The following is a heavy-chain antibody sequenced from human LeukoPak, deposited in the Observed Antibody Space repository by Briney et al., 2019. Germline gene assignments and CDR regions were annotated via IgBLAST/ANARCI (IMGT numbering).Heavy chain of an antibody. Sequence: SETLSLTCTVSGGSISSSSYYWGWIRQPPGKGLEWIGSIYYSGSTYYNPSLKSRVTISVDTSKNQFSLKLSSVTAADTAVYYCARHKHSSSWYTYYYYYMDVWGKGTTVTVSS. CDR2: IYYSGST. V-gene: IGHV4-39*01. CDR1: GGSISSSSYY. CDR3: ARHKHSSSWYTYYYYYMDV. J-gene: IGHJ6*03. D-gene: IGHD6-13*01.